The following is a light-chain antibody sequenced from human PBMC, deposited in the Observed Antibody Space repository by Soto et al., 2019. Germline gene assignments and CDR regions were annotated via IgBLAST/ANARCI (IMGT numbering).Light chain of an antibody. V-gene: IGLV2-14*01. J-gene: IGLJ1*01. CDR2: DVS. CDR3: ASYTSDSTYV. CDR1: STDVGRYNY. Sequence: QSVLTQPASVSGSPGQSITISCTGTSTDVGRYNYVSWYQQHPGKAPKLMVYDVSNRPSWVSHRFSGSKSGITASLTISGLQAEDEADYYCASYTSDSTYVFGTGTKVTVL.